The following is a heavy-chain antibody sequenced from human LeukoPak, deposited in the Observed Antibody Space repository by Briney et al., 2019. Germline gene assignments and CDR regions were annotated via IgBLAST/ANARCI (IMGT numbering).Heavy chain of an antibody. J-gene: IGHJ4*02. CDR1: GGSISSGSYY. CDR2: IYTSGST. D-gene: IGHD3-3*01. CDR3: ARSARAYDFWSGYSPYDY. V-gene: IGHV4-61*02. Sequence: PSETLSLTCTVSGGSISSGSYYWSWIRQPAGKGLEWIGRIYTSGSTNYNPSLKSRVTISVDTSKNQFSLKLSSVTAADTAVYYCARSARAYDFWSGYSPYDYWGQGTLVTVSS.